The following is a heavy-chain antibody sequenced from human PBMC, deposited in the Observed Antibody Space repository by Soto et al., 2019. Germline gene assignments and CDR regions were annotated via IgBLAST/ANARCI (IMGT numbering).Heavy chain of an antibody. D-gene: IGHD3-22*01. Sequence: GGSLRLSCAASGFTFSSYAMHWVRQAPGKGLEWVAVISYDGSNKYYADSVKGRFTISRDNSKNTLYLQMNSLRAEDTAVYYCARDRRIDYDSSGYPGAYWGQGNLVTVSS. CDR3: ARDRRIDYDSSGYPGAY. CDR2: ISYDGSNK. J-gene: IGHJ4*02. CDR1: GFTFSSYA. V-gene: IGHV3-30-3*01.